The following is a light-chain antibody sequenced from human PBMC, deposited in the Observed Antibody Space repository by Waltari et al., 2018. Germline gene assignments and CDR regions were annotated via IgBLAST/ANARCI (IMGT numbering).Light chain of an antibody. V-gene: IGKV1-27*01. CDR2: AAS. J-gene: IGKJ4*01. CDR3: QNYNSVPLT. CDR1: QVISIY. Sequence: DIQMTQSPSSLSASVGDRVTITCRASQVISIYLAWYLQKPGKVPKLLIYAASTLQSGVPSRFSGSGSGTDFTLTISSLQPEDVATYYCQNYNSVPLTFGGGTKVEIK.